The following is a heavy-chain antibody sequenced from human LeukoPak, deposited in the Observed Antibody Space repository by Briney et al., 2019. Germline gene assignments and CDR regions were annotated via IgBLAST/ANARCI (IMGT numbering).Heavy chain of an antibody. CDR1: GGSFSGYY. J-gene: IGHJ4*02. Sequence: SETLSLTCAVYGGSFSGYYWSWIRQPPGKGLEWIGEISHSGSTNYNPSLKSRVTISVDTSKNQFSLKLSSVTAADTAVYYCARVKYRVLLWFGELSGPTDYWGQGTLVTVSS. CDR2: ISHSGST. D-gene: IGHD3-10*01. CDR3: ARVKYRVLLWFGELSGPTDY. V-gene: IGHV4-34*01.